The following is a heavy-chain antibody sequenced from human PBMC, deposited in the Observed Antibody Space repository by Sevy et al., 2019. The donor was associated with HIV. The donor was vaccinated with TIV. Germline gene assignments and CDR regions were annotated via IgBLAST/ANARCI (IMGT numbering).Heavy chain of an antibody. Sequence: GGSLRLSCAASGRIFSHYGMHWVRQAPGKGLEWVAFIAYDGSDTYYVDSVKGRFSISRDNSKNTVYLQINSLRTEDTALYYCAKNTAAAGTGGFDYWRQGTLVTVSS. CDR3: AKNTAAAGTGGFDY. J-gene: IGHJ4*02. D-gene: IGHD6-13*01. V-gene: IGHV3-30*02. CDR2: IAYDGSDT. CDR1: GRIFSHYG.